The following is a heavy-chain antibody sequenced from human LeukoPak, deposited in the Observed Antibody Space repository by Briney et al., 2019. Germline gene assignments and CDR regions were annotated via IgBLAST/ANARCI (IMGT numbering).Heavy chain of an antibody. D-gene: IGHD4-11*01. V-gene: IGHV4-59*01. CDR1: GGSISSYY. CDR3: ARGTPPYDYIFDY. J-gene: IGHJ4*02. Sequence: PSETLSLTCTVSGGSISSYYWSWIRQPPGKGLEWIGYIYYSGSTNYNPSLKSRVTISVDTSKNQFSLKLSSVTAADTAVYYCARGTPPYDYIFDYWGQGTLVTVSS. CDR2: IYYSGST.